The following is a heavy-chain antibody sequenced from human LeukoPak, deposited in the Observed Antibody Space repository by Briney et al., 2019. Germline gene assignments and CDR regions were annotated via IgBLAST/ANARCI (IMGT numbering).Heavy chain of an antibody. CDR3: ARDKVLLWFGELSYFDY. Sequence: ASVKVSCKASGYTFTSYGISWVRQAPGQGLVWMGWISAYNGNTNYAQKLRGRVTMTTDTSTSTAYMELRSLRSDDTAVYYCARDKVLLWFGELSYFDYWGQGTLVTVSS. D-gene: IGHD3-10*01. CDR1: GYTFTSYG. J-gene: IGHJ4*02. V-gene: IGHV1-18*01. CDR2: ISAYNGNT.